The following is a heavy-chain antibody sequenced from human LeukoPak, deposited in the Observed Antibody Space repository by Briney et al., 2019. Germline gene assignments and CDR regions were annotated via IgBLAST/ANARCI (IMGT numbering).Heavy chain of an antibody. J-gene: IGHJ4*02. CDR1: GFSFSTYG. V-gene: IGHV3-23*01. D-gene: IGHD5-18*01. CDR3: ARTGYNYGTPLNY. Sequence: PGRSLRLSCAASGFSFSTYGMPWVRQAPGKGLEWVSGITDSGTGTYYADSVKGRFTISRDNSKNTVYLQMSSLRAEDTAVYYCARTGYNYGTPLNYWGQGTLVTVSS. CDR2: ITDSGTGT.